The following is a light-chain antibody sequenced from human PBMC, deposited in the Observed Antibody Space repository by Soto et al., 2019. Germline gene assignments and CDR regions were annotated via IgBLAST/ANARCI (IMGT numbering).Light chain of an antibody. V-gene: IGKV3-15*01. Sequence: EIVMTQSPATLSVSPGERSTLSCRASQSVSSNLAWYQQKPGQAPRLLIYGASTRATGIPARFSGSGSRTEFTLTISSLQSEYFAVYYCQQYNNWPRTFGQGTKVEIK. CDR2: GAS. CDR1: QSVSSN. J-gene: IGKJ1*01. CDR3: QQYNNWPRT.